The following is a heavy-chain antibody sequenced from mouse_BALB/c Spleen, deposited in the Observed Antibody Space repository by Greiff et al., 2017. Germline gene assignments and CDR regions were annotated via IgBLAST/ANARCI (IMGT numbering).Heavy chain of an antibody. CDR2: IDPANGNT. CDR3: ARDIAHYYGSSYYYAMDY. CDR1: GFNIKDTY. Sequence: EVQLQQSGAELVKPGASVKLSCTASGFNIKDTYMHWVKQRPEQGLEWIGRIDPANGNTKYDPKFQGKATITADTSSNTAYLQLSSLTSEDTAVYYCARDIAHYYGSSYYYAMDYWGQGTSVTVSS. J-gene: IGHJ4*01. D-gene: IGHD1-1*01. V-gene: IGHV14-3*02.